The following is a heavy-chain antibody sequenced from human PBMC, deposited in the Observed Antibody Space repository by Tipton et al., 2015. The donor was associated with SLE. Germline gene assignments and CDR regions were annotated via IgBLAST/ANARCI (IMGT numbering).Heavy chain of an antibody. CDR2: INHSGST. CDR3: ARGGGGIVVVPAALGYMDV. V-gene: IGHV4-34*01. Sequence: TLSLTCAVYGGSFSGYYWSWVRQPPGKGLERIGEINHSGSTNYNPSLKSRVTISVDTSKNQFSLKLSSVTAADTAVYYCARGGGGIVVVPAALGYMDVWGKGTTVTVSS. D-gene: IGHD2-2*01. J-gene: IGHJ6*03. CDR1: GGSFSGYY.